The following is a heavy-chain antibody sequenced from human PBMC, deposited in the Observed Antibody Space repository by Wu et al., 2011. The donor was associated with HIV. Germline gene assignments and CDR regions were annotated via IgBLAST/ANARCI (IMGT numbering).Heavy chain of an antibody. CDR2: IIPLSGTA. V-gene: IGHV1-69*05. CDR1: GYTFINYG. CDR3: ASQNPDLVVVVAATHAPDAFDI. J-gene: IGHJ3*02. D-gene: IGHD2-15*01. Sequence: QVQLVQSGVEVKKPGASVKVSCKASGYTFINYGVSWVRQAPGHGLEWMGEIIPLSGTAKYAQKFRGRVTITTDDSTSTGYMELTSLRSEDTAVYYCASQNPDLVVVVAATHAPDAFDIWGQGTMVTVSS.